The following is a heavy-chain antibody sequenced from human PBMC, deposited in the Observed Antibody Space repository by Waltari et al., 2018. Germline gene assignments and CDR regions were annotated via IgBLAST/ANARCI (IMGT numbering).Heavy chain of an antibody. CDR2: MSAGGGST. J-gene: IGHJ5*02. CDR1: GFTFTNYA. CDR3: ARVLRLGDLPHLS. Sequence: EMQQLESGGGLVQPGGSLRLSCATSGFTFTNYAMNWVRQAPGKGLEWGSAMSAGGGSTYYADSMKGRFTISRDNSKNTLDLQMNSLRAEDTAVYYCARVLRLGDLPHLSWGQGTLVTVSS. V-gene: IGHV3-23*01. D-gene: IGHD3-16*01.